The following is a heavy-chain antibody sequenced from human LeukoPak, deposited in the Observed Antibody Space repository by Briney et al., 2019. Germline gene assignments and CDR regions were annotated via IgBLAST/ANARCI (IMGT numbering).Heavy chain of an antibody. CDR3: ARGGDFGVVRPFDP. Sequence: SETLSLTCSVSDGSISYYYWSWIRQPPGKALEWIGYIYYSGSTTYNPSPKSRVTISVDTSKNQFSLKLTSVTAADTAVYYCARGGDFGVVRPFDPWGQGTPVTVSS. D-gene: IGHD3-3*01. V-gene: IGHV4-59*01. J-gene: IGHJ5*02. CDR2: IYYSGST. CDR1: DGSISYYY.